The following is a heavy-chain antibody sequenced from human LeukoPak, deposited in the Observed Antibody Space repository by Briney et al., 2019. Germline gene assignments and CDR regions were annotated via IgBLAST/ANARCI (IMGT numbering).Heavy chain of an antibody. V-gene: IGHV4-34*01. CDR3: AREQH. CDR2: INHSGST. J-gene: IGHJ1*01. CDR1: GGSSSGYY. Sequence: SETLSLTCAVDGGSSSGYYWSWIRQPPGKGLEWIGEINHSGSTNYNPSLKSRVTISVDTSKNQFSLKLSSVTAADTAVYYCAREQHWGQGTLVTVSS.